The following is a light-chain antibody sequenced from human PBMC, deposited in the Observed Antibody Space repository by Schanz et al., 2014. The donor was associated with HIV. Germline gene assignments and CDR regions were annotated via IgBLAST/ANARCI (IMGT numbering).Light chain of an antibody. CDR3: CSYAGSRIRV. CDR2: EVM. J-gene: IGLJ3*02. CDR1: SGDVRGHNL. V-gene: IGLV2-23*02. Sequence: QSALTQPASVSGSLGQAITISCTGTSGDVRGHNLVSWYQQHPGKVPKLLIYEVMKRPSGVSGRFSGSKSGNTASLTISGLQAEDEADYYCCSYAGSRIRVFGGGTKLTVL.